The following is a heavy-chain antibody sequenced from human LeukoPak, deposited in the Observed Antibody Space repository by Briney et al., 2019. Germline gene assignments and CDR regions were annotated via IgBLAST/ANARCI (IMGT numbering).Heavy chain of an antibody. V-gene: IGHV1-2*02. D-gene: IGHD3-10*01. CDR1: GYTFTAYY. J-gene: IGHJ4*02. Sequence: PGESLKISCKGSGYTFTAYYIHWVRQAPGQGLEWMGKINPNSGATNYAQKFQGRVTMTRDTSISTAYMELSSLRSDDTAVYYCARVLSYYGSGDYWAQGTLVTVSS. CDR3: ARVLSYYGSGDY. CDR2: INPNSGAT.